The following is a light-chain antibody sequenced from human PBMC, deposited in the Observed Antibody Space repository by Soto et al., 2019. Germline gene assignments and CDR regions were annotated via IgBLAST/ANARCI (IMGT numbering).Light chain of an antibody. CDR2: DAS. CDR3: QQRSNWPRT. Sequence: EIVLTQSPATVSLSPGERATLSCRASQSISSYLAWYQQKPGQAPRLLIYDASNRATGIPARFSGSGSGTDVTLTISSLEPEDFAVYYCQQRSNWPRTFGQGTKLEIK. CDR1: QSISSY. J-gene: IGKJ2*01. V-gene: IGKV3-11*01.